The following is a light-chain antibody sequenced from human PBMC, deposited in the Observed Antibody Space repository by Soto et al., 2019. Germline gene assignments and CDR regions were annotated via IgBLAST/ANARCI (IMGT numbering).Light chain of an antibody. V-gene: IGKV1-5*01. CDR3: QGHSTSPRT. J-gene: IGKJ1*01. CDR1: QSISSW. CDR2: AAS. Sequence: IEMTQSPSTLSASVGDRVTLTCRASQSISSWLAWYQQKPGKAPKILIYAASSLPSGVPSRFRGSGSGTECTLTISSLQPEDFATYYCQGHSTSPRTFGPGTKVDIK.